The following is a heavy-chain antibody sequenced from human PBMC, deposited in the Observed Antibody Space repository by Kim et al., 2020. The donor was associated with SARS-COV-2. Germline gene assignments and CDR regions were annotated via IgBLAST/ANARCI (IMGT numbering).Heavy chain of an antibody. CDR2: ISVSGDTI. V-gene: IGHV3-11*01. J-gene: IGHJ4*02. CDR1: GFAVSDHY. Sequence: GGSLRLSCVVSGFAVSDHYMSWIRQAPGKGLEWIAYISVSGDTIRYAPSVRGRFPISRDTGRNSLFLQMDGLRAEDTALYYCARYKGYTGFDYWGQGT. D-gene: IGHD2-15*01. CDR3: ARYKGYTGFDY.